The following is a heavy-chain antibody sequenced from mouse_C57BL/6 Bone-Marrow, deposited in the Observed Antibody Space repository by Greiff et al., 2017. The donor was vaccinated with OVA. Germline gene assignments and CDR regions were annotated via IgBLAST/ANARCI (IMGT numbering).Heavy chain of an antibody. CDR2: IDPENGDT. V-gene: IGHV14-4*01. Sequence: EVQLQQSGAELVRPGASVKLSCTASGFNIKDDYMHWVKQRPEQGLEWIGWIDPENGDTEYASKFQGKATITADTSSNTAYLQRSSLTAEDTAVYYCTITTVVAPNDWGKGTSVTVSS. CDR1: GFNIKDDY. J-gene: IGHJ4*01. CDR3: TITTVVAPND. D-gene: IGHD1-1*01.